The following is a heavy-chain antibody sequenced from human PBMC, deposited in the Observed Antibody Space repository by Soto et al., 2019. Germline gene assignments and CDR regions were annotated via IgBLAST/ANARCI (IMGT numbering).Heavy chain of an antibody. V-gene: IGHV3-21*06. CDR3: ARDIASAGGDYFDS. J-gene: IGHJ4*02. D-gene: IGHD2-21*01. Sequence: EVQLVESGGGLVKAGGSLRLFCTASGFTFRNYNMNWVRQAPGKGLEWVSSISTGGAYMFYADSVKGRFTISRDNAQSSLFLQIDSPRAEDTAVYYCARDIASAGGDYFDSWGQGTLVTVSS. CDR1: GFTFRNYN. CDR2: ISTGGAYM.